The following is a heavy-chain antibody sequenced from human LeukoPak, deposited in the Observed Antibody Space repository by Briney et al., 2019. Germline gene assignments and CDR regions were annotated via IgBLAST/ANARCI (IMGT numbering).Heavy chain of an antibody. D-gene: IGHD3-16*02. V-gene: IGHV4-39*01. CDR3: ARRGVWGSYRYFDY. Sequence: SETLSLTCTVSGGSISSSSYYWGWIRQPPGKGLEWIGSLYYSGSTYYNPSLKSRVTISVDTSKNQFSLKLSSVTAADTAVYYCARRGVWGSYRYFDYWGQGTLVTVSS. CDR2: LYYSGST. CDR1: GGSISSSSYY. J-gene: IGHJ4*02.